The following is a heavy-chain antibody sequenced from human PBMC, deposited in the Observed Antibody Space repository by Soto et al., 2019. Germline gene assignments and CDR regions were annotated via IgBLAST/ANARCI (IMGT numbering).Heavy chain of an antibody. V-gene: IGHV2-5*02. Sequence: QITLKESGPPLVKPTQTLTLTCTFSGFSLSSTGMGVGWIRQPPGKALEWLALLYWDDDKRYSPSLRSRLTITKDTSKNQVVLTMTNMDPVDTATYYCAHLIHGSNGHYFDFWGQGTLVTVSS. D-gene: IGHD2-8*01. CDR2: LYWDDDK. CDR1: GFSLSSTGMG. J-gene: IGHJ4*02. CDR3: AHLIHGSNGHYFDF.